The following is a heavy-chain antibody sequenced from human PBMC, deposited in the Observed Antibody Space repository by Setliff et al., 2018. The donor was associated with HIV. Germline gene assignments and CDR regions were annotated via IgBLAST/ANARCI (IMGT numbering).Heavy chain of an antibody. V-gene: IGHV4-39*01. CDR3: ATSENRVTDY. CDR1: GVSIGSSSYY. Sequence: SETLSLTCIVSGVSIGSSSYYWGWIRQPPGKGLEWIASIYFNGNTYYSPSLKSRVTMSIDTSKNESSLNLSSVTAADTALYFCATSENRVTDYWGQGIKVTVSS. D-gene: IGHD1-26*01. CDR2: IYFNGNT. J-gene: IGHJ4*02.